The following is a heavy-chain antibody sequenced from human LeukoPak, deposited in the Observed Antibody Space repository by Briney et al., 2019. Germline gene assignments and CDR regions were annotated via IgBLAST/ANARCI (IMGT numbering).Heavy chain of an antibody. J-gene: IGHJ4*02. Sequence: SETLSLTCAVYGGSFSGYYWSWIRQPPGKGLEWIGEINHSGSTNYNPSLKSRVTISVDTSKNQFSLKLSSVTAADTAVYYCARQCGGDCSRYIDYWGQGTLVTVSS. V-gene: IGHV4-34*01. CDR2: INHSGST. CDR1: GGSFSGYY. CDR3: ARQCGGDCSRYIDY. D-gene: IGHD2-21*02.